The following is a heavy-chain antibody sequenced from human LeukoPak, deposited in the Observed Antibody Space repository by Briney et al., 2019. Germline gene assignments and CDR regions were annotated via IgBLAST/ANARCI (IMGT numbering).Heavy chain of an antibody. CDR3: ARDRRVSDYYYYYMDV. CDR1: GGSFSGYY. Sequence: SETLSLTCAVYGGSFSGYYWSWIRQPPGKGLEWIGEINHSGSTNYNPSLKSRITISVDTSKNQFSLKLSSVTAADTAVYYCARDRRVSDYYYYYMDVWGKGTTVTVSS. J-gene: IGHJ6*03. CDR2: INHSGST. V-gene: IGHV4-34*01.